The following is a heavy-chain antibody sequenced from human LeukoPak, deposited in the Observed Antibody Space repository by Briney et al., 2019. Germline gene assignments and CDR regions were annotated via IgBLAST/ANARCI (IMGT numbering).Heavy chain of an antibody. CDR2: IKQDGSEK. CDR1: GFTFSSYW. V-gene: IGHV3-7*03. CDR3: ARGAYGDSRYYYYGMDV. J-gene: IGHJ6*02. D-gene: IGHD4-17*01. Sequence: PGGSLRLSCAASGFTFSSYWMSWVRQAPGKGLEWVAHIKQDGSEKYYVDAVKGRFTISRDNAKNSLYLQMNSLRAEDTAVYYCARGAYGDSRYYYYGMDVWGQGTTVTVSS.